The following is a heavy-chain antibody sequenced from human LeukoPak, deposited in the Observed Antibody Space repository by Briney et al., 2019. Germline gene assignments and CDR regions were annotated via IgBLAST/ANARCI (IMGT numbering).Heavy chain of an antibody. CDR1: GGSISSYY. J-gene: IGHJ4*02. D-gene: IGHD3-10*01. CDR3: ARRRYYYGSGSYYKVHYFDY. V-gene: IGHV4-34*01. CDR2: INHSGST. Sequence: PSETLSLTCTVSGGSISSYYWSWIRQPPGKGLEWIGEINHSGSTNYNPSLKSRVTMSVDTSKNQFSLKLSSVTAADTAVYYCARRRYYYGSGSYYKVHYFDYWGQGTLVTVSS.